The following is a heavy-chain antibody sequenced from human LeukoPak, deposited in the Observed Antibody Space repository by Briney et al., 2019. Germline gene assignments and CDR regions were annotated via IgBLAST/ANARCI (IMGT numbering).Heavy chain of an antibody. CDR2: IYYSGSP. J-gene: IGHJ6*02. Sequence: PSETLSLTCAVYGGSFSGYYWTWIRQPPGKGLECIGYIYYSGSPNYNPSLKSRVIISVDTSKNQFSLKLSSVTAADTAVYYCARDQTVAGIGYYYGMDVWGQGTTVTVSS. CDR1: GGSFSGYY. CDR3: ARDQTVAGIGYYYGMDV. V-gene: IGHV4-59*01. D-gene: IGHD6-19*01.